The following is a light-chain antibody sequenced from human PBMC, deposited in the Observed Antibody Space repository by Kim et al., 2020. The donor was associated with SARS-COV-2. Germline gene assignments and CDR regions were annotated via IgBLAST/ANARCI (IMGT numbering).Light chain of an antibody. CDR2: DVS. CDR1: SSDVGGYNH. CDR3: CSYAGSYV. Sequence: PGKSFTIPCTGTSSDVGGYNHVSWYHQHPDKAPKLMIYDVSKRPSGVPDRFSGSKSGNTASLTISGLQAEDEADYYCCSYAGSYVFGTGTKVTVL. V-gene: IGLV2-11*01. J-gene: IGLJ1*01.